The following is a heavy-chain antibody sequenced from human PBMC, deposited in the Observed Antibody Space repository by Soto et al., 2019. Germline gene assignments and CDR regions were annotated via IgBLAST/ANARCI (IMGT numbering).Heavy chain of an antibody. Sequence: LRLSCAASGFTFSSYGMHWVRQAPGKGLEWVAVIWYDGSNKYYADSVKGRFTISRDNSKNTLYLQMNSLRAEDTAVYYCARVDIVATITGYYYYGMDVGGQGTTVTVSS. D-gene: IGHD5-12*01. CDR3: ARVDIVATITGYYYYGMDV. CDR1: GFTFSSYG. CDR2: IWYDGSNK. J-gene: IGHJ6*02. V-gene: IGHV3-33*01.